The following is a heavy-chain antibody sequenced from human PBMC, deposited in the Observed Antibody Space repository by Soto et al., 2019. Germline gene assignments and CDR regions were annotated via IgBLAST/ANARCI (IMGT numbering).Heavy chain of an antibody. CDR2: IYYSGST. Sequence: PSETLSLTCTVSGGSISSYYWSCIRQPPGKGLEWIGYIYYSGSTNYNPSLKSRVTISVDTSKNQFSLKLSSVTAADTAVYYCARNPCGGSGGSCYSGGYYYYYSGMDVWGQGTTVT. CDR1: GGSISSYY. CDR3: ARNPCGGSGGSCYSGGYYYYYSGMDV. J-gene: IGHJ6*02. D-gene: IGHD2-15*01. V-gene: IGHV4-59*01.